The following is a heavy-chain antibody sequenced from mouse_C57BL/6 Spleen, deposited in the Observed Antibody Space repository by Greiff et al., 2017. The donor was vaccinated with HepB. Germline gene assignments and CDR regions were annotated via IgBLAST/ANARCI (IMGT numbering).Heavy chain of an antibody. Sequence: EVKLVESEGGLVQPGSSMKLSCTASGFTFSDYYMAWVRQVPEKGLEWVANINYDGSSTYYLDSLKSRFIISRDNAKNILYLQMSSLKSEDTATYYCAREGLRRDFDYWGQGTTLTVSS. CDR3: AREGLRRDFDY. V-gene: IGHV5-16*01. CDR1: GFTFSDYY. J-gene: IGHJ2*01. CDR2: INYDGSST. D-gene: IGHD2-2*01.